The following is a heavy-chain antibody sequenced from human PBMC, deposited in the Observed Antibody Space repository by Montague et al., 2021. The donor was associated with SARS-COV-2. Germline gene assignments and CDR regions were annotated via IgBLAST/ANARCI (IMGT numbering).Heavy chain of an antibody. CDR1: GDSISSTGYY. CDR3: VRVAWFGVLSLADY. CDR2: IYHTGIT. J-gene: IGHJ4*02. D-gene: IGHD3-10*01. V-gene: IGHV4-39*07. Sequence: SETLSLTCTVSGDSISSTGYYWGWMRQPPGERLEWIGTIYHTGITYYNPSLKSRVTLSVDTSKNQLSLNVTSVTAADTAVYFCVRVAWFGVLSLADYWGQGTLVAVSP.